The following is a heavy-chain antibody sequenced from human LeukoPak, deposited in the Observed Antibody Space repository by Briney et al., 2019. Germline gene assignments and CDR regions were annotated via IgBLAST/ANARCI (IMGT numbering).Heavy chain of an antibody. CDR3: ARDLGGSYTEVAFDI. Sequence: SETLSLTCNVSGASISGSYWSWIRHPPGKRLEWVGYVYYTGSTNYNPSLRSRVTITVDTSNNQFSLNLRSVTAADTAVYYCARDLGGSYTEVAFDIWGPGTTVTASS. J-gene: IGHJ3*02. CDR1: GASISGSY. D-gene: IGHD1-26*01. CDR2: VYYTGST. V-gene: IGHV4-59*12.